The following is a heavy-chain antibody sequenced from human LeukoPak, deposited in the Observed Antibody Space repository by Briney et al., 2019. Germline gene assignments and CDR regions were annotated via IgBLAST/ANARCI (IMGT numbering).Heavy chain of an antibody. CDR2: INSDGSST. V-gene: IGHV3-74*01. J-gene: IGHJ4*02. D-gene: IGHD3-10*01. CDR1: GFTFSSYW. Sequence: GGSLRLSCAASGFTFSSYWMQWVRQAPGKGLVWVSRINSDGSSTSYADSVKGRFTISRDNATNTLYLQMNSLRADDTAVYYCARTTVRGVIITPRYWGQGTLVTVSS. CDR3: ARTTVRGVIITPRY.